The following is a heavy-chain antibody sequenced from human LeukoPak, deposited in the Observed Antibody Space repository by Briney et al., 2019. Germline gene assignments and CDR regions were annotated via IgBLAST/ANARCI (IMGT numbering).Heavy chain of an antibody. Sequence: PGEPLNISCKGSGYTFTDYSIGGFRQMHGKGLKWLGIIYPGDSDTRYSPSFLGEVTISADKSINTAPLQWSSLKASDNAMYYCARGAAGTTPDYYYFGLEVWGQGITVRVSS. D-gene: IGHD1-7*01. J-gene: IGHJ6*02. CDR3: ARGAAGTTPDYYYFGLEV. V-gene: IGHV5-51*01. CDR1: GYTFTDYS. CDR2: IYPGDSDT.